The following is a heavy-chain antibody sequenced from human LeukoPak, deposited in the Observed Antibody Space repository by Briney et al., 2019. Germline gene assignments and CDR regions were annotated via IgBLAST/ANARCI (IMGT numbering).Heavy chain of an antibody. Sequence: SETLSLTCAVYGGSFSGYYWSWIRQPPGKGLEWIGEINHSGSANYNPSLKSRVTISVDTSKNQFSLKLSSVTAADTAVYYCARGRVRVTMVRGVINLYFDYWGQGTLATVSS. V-gene: IGHV4-34*01. CDR3: ARGRVRVTMVRGVINLYFDY. CDR2: INHSGSA. J-gene: IGHJ4*02. CDR1: GGSFSGYY. D-gene: IGHD3-10*01.